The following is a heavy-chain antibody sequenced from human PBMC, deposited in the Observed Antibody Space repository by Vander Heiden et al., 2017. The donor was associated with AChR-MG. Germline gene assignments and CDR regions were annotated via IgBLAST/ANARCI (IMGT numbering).Heavy chain of an antibody. Sequence: QVQLQESGPGLVKPSETLSLTCTVPGGSISTYYWSWIRQPPGKGLEWIGYIYHSGSTKKNPSLKCRVTMSVDSSRTQCALNLSSVTAAETAVYYCARATVPYSSGNYYFDYWGQGTLVTVSS. V-gene: IGHV4-59*01. J-gene: IGHJ4*02. CDR3: ARATVPYSSGNYYFDY. CDR2: IYHSGST. CDR1: GGSISTYY. D-gene: IGHD3-10*01.